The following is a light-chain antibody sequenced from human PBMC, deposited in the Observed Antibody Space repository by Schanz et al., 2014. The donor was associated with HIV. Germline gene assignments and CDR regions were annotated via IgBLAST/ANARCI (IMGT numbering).Light chain of an antibody. V-gene: IGKV3D-20*02. CDR3: QQRNNWPLSIT. CDR1: QSVTSSY. J-gene: IGKJ3*01. Sequence: EIVLTQSPGTLSLSPGERATLSCRASQSVTSSYLAWYQQKPGQAARLLIYGASTRATGIPDRFSGSGSETDFTLTIRGLEPDDFAVYYCQQRNNWPLSITFGPGTKVEI. CDR2: GAS.